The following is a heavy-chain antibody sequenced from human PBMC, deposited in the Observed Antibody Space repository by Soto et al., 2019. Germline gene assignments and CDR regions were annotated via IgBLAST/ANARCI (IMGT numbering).Heavy chain of an antibody. D-gene: IGHD2-2*01. CDR3: AKDRRDIVVVPAALDRFDP. Sequence: EVQLLESGGGLVQPGGSLRLSCAASGFTFSSYAMSWVRQAPGKGLEWVPAISGSGGSTYYADSVKGRFTISRDNSKNTLYMQMNSLRAEDTAVYYCAKDRRDIVVVPAALDRFDPWGQGTLVTVSS. CDR1: GFTFSSYA. J-gene: IGHJ5*02. V-gene: IGHV3-23*01. CDR2: ISGSGGST.